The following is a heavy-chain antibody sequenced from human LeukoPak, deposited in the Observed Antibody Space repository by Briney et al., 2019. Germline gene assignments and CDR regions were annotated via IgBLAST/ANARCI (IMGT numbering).Heavy chain of an antibody. CDR3: AKYSGSYYYPPNWDS. CDR1: GLTFSNYA. D-gene: IGHD1-26*01. Sequence: GGSLRLSCAASGLTFSNYAMSWVRQAPGKGLEWVSGISGSGSSTYYADSVKGRFTLSRDYPRNTLYLQMNSLRAEDTAVYFCAKYSGSYYYPPNWDSWGQGTLVTVSS. CDR2: ISGSGSST. V-gene: IGHV3-23*01. J-gene: IGHJ4*02.